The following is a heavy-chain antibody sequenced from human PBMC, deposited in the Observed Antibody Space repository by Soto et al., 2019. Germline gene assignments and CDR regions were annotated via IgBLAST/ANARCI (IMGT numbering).Heavy chain of an antibody. CDR1: GYTFTNYG. V-gene: IGHV1-18*01. CDR3: ARVIPGAEAWFGP. Sequence: QVQLVQSGGEVKKPGASVKVSCKASGYTFTNYGVTWVRQAPGQGLEWTGWISAYTDNPNYAQKFQGRVTMTIDTSTTTAYMDLRSLTSDDTAVYYCARVIPGAEAWFGPWGQGTLVTVSS. D-gene: IGHD2-2*01. J-gene: IGHJ5*02. CDR2: ISAYTDNP.